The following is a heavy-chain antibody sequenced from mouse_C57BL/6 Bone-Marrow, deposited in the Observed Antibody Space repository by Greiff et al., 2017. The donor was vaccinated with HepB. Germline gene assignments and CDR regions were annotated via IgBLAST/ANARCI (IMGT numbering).Heavy chain of an antibody. J-gene: IGHJ2*01. CDR3: TRTKVHYYYGSRGVDY. Sequence: QVQLKQSGAELVRPGASVTLSCKASGYTFTDYEMHWVKQTPVHGLEWIGAIDPETGGTAYNQKFKGKAILTADKSSSTAYMELRSLTSEDSAVYYCTRTKVHYYYGSRGVDYWGQGTTLTVSS. CDR1: GYTFTDYE. D-gene: IGHD1-1*01. CDR2: IDPETGGT. V-gene: IGHV1-15*01.